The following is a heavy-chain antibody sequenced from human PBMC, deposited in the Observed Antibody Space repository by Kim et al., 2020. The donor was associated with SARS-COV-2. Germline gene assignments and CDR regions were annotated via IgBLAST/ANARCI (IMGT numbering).Heavy chain of an antibody. CDR2: ISWNSATI. V-gene: IGHV3-9*01. D-gene: IGHD1-1*01. J-gene: IGHJ6*02. CDR1: GFRFGYYA. Sequence: GGSLRLSCGASGFRFGYYAMHWVRQAPGKGLEWVSGISWNSATISYAASVEGRFTISRDNAKDSLYLQMDSLRGDDTALYYCAKGSTTGTITYGMYVWG. CDR3: AKGSTTGTITYGMYV.